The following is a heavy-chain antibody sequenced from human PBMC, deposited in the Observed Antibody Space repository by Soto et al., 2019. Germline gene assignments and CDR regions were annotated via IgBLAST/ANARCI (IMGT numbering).Heavy chain of an antibody. J-gene: IGHJ4*02. Sequence: ASVKVSCKASGYTFTSYYMHWVRQAPGQGLEWMGIINPSGGSTSYAQKFQGRVTMTRDTSTSTVYMELSSLRSEDTAVYYCARAPQIPRLEYYFDYWGQGTLVTVSS. D-gene: IGHD2-2*02. CDR1: GYTFTSYY. CDR3: ARAPQIPRLEYYFDY. CDR2: INPSGGST. V-gene: IGHV1-46*01.